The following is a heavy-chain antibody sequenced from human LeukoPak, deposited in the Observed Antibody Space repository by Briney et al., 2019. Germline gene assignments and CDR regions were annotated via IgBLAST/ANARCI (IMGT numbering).Heavy chain of an antibody. D-gene: IGHD3-10*01. CDR3: ARVRSSGEPHLDF. Sequence: SATLSLTWTVSGGSISSYYWSWIRQPAGKGLEWIGYIYYSGSTNYTPSLKCRVTIPIDTSKNQFSLKLSSVAAADTAVYYCARVRSSGEPHLDFWGQGTLVTVSS. CDR2: IYYSGST. V-gene: IGHV4-59*01. J-gene: IGHJ4*02. CDR1: GGSISSYY.